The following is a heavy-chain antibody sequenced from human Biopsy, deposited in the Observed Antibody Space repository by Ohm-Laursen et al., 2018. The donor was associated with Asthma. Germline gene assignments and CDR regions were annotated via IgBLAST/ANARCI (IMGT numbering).Heavy chain of an antibody. CDR2: IKSDGGST. CDR1: GFTFSSYY. J-gene: IGHJ4*02. Sequence: SLRLSCSAFGFTFSSYYMHWARQAPGKGLVWVSNIKSDGGSTSYADSVKGRFTISRDNAKHTVYLQMNNLRAEDTAVYYCASELGIGYWGQGILVTVSS. V-gene: IGHV3-74*01. CDR3: ASELGIGY. D-gene: IGHD7-27*01.